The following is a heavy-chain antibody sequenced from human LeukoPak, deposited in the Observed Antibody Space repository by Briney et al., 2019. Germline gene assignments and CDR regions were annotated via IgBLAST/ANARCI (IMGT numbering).Heavy chain of an antibody. J-gene: IGHJ6*04. Sequence: GGSLRLSCAASGFTFSSYEMNWVRQAPGKGLEWVSYISSSGSTIYYADSEKGRFTISRDNAKNSLYLQMNSLRAEDTAVYYCAELGTTMIGGVWGKGTTVTISS. D-gene: IGHD3-10*02. CDR1: GFTFSSYE. CDR2: ISSSGSTI. V-gene: IGHV3-48*03. CDR3: AELGTTMIGGV.